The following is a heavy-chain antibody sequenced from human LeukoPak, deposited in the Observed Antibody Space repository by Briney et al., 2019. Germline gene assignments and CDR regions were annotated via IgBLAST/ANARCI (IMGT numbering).Heavy chain of an antibody. CDR1: GFTFSNYG. D-gene: IGHD4-11*01. CDR2: IRYDGSNK. CDR3: KSGDYSNYGRRLFDY. V-gene: IGHV3-30*02. Sequence: GGSLRLSCAASGFTFSNYGMHWVRQAPGKGLEWVAFIRYDGSNKYYADSVKGRFTISRDNSKNTLYLQMNSLRAEDTAVYYCKSGDYSNYGRRLFDYWGQGTLVTVSS. J-gene: IGHJ4*02.